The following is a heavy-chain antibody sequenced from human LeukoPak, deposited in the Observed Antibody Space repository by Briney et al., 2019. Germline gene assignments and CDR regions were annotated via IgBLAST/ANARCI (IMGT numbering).Heavy chain of an antibody. CDR2: VYYGGST. V-gene: IGHV4-59*13. D-gene: IGHD6-13*01. CDR3: ARLSRIASAGDYDYHSLDV. Sequence: SETLSLTCTVPGGVISIYGWSWFRQPPGKGLEGIGEVYYGGSTDYNPSLKSRFTISTDTSNNQVSLKLNSVTAADTAVYYCARLSRIASAGDYDYHSLDVWGQGTTVTVSS. J-gene: IGHJ6*02. CDR1: GGVISIYG.